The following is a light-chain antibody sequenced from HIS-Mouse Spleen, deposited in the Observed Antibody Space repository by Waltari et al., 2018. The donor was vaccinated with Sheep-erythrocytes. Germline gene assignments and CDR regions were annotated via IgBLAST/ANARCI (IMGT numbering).Light chain of an antibody. CDR3: CSYAGSYNHV. CDR2: DVS. J-gene: IGLJ1*01. CDR1: ASDVFGYNY. Sequence: QSALTQPCSVSGSPGHAVPISYTATASDVFGYNYSSRYQQHPGKAPKLMHYDVSKRPAGVPDRFSGSKSGNTASLTISGLQAEDEADYYCCSYAGSYNHVFATGTKVTVL. V-gene: IGLV2-11*01.